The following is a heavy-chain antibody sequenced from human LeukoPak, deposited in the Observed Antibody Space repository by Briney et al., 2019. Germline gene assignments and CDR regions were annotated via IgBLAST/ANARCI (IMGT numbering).Heavy chain of an antibody. CDR1: GYTFTGYY. J-gene: IGHJ5*02. CDR2: IIPIFGTA. CDR3: ARTSVPASYNWFDP. D-gene: IGHD2-2*01. V-gene: IGHV1-69*13. Sequence: SVKVSCKASGYTFTGYYMHWVRQAPGQGLEWMGGIIPIFGTANYAQKFQGRVTITADESTSTAYMELSSLRSEDTAVYYCARTSVPASYNWFDPWGQGTLVTVSS.